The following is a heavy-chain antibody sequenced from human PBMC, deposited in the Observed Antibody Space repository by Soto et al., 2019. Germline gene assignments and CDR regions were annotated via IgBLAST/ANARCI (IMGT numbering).Heavy chain of an antibody. Sequence: PGGSLRLSCAASGCTFISYAMSWVRQAPGKGLEWVSAISGSGGSTYYADSVKGRFTISRDNSKNTLYLQMNSLRAEDTAVYYCAKGPRETAIPGHDYWGQGTLVTVSS. CDR3: AKGPRETAIPGHDY. D-gene: IGHD2-21*02. J-gene: IGHJ4*02. V-gene: IGHV3-23*01. CDR2: ISGSGGST. CDR1: GCTFISYA.